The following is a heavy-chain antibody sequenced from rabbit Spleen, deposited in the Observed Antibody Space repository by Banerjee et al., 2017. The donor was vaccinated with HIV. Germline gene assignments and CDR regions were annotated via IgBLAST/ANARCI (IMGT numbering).Heavy chain of an antibody. CDR2: IDPLFGTT. D-gene: IGHD1-1*01. CDR1: GFDFSSYG. J-gene: IGHJ4*01. Sequence: QEQLKETGGGLVQPGGSLTLSCKASGFDFSSYGVSWVRQAPGKGLEWIGYIDPLFGTTYYANWVNGRFTISSHNAQNTLYLQLNSLTAADTATYFFVRGASSSGYYSLWGPGTLVTVS. CDR3: VRGASSSGYYSL. V-gene: IGHV1S47*01.